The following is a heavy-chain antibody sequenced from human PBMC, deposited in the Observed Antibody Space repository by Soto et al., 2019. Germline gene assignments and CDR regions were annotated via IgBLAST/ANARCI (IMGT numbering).Heavy chain of an antibody. CDR3: TRGYSNYGFDY. D-gene: IGHD4-4*01. V-gene: IGHV3-74*01. Sequence: PGGSLRLSCATSGFTFSGFWMHWVRQVAGKGLVWVSRIEGDGSRTDYADSVKGRFTISRDNAKNTPYLQMSSLRDEDTAVYFCTRGYSNYGFDYWGQGTLVTVSS. J-gene: IGHJ4*02. CDR1: GFTFSGFW. CDR2: IEGDGSRT.